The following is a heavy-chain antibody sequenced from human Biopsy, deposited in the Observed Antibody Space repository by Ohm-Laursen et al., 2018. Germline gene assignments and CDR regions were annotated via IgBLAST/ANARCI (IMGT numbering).Heavy chain of an antibody. Sequence: GSSVKVSCKPSGYSFTNYGINWVRQAPGQGLEWMGRISGYNGNTKYAQKFQGRVTMTTDTSTSAVYMEVRSLRSDDTAVYYCARVALPLYLDNWGQGTRVTVSS. CDR1: GYSFTNYG. CDR3: ARVALPLYLDN. D-gene: IGHD2-21*01. CDR2: ISGYNGNT. J-gene: IGHJ4*02. V-gene: IGHV1-18*01.